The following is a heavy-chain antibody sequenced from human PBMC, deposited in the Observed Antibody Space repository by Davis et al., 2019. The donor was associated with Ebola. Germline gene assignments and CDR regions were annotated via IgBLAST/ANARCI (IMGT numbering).Heavy chain of an antibody. D-gene: IGHD3-10*01. V-gene: IGHV1-69*04. Sequence: SAKVSCKASGGIFSSYAISWVRQAPGQGLEWMVRIIPILGIANYAQKFQGRVTITADKSTSTAYMELSSLRSEDTAVYYCAGPYYGSGSPRRYGMDVWGQGTTVTVSS. J-gene: IGHJ6*02. CDR2: IIPILGIA. CDR3: AGPYYGSGSPRRYGMDV. CDR1: GGIFSSYA.